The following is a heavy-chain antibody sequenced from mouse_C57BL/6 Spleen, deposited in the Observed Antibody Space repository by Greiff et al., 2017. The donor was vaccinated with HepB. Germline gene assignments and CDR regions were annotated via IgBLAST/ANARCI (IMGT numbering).Heavy chain of an antibody. D-gene: IGHD2-2*01. CDR1: GFTFSDYG. J-gene: IGHJ4*01. CDR2: ISSGSSTI. V-gene: IGHV5-17*01. CDR3: AGGLRRGYYAMDY. Sequence: EVQVVESGGGLVKPGGSLKLSCAASGFTFSDYGMHWVRQAPEKGLEWVAYISSGSSTIYYADTVKGRFTISRDNAKNTLFLQMTSLRSEDTAMYYCAGGLRRGYYAMDYWGQGTSVTVSS.